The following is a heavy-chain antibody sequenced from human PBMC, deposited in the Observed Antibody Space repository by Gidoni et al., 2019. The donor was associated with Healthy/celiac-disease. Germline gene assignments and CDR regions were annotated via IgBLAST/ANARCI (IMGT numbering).Heavy chain of an antibody. V-gene: IGHV3-33*01. CDR3: ARGTTRHSSSWYYFDY. D-gene: IGHD6-13*01. CDR2: IWYDGSNK. J-gene: IGHJ4*02. Sequence: QVQLVESGGGVVQPGRSLRLSCAAPGFTFSSYGMHWVRQAPGKGLEWVAVIWYDGSNKYYADSVKGRFTISRDNSKNTLYLQMNSLRAEDTAVYYCARGTTRHSSSWYYFDYWGQGTLVTVSS. CDR1: GFTFSSYG.